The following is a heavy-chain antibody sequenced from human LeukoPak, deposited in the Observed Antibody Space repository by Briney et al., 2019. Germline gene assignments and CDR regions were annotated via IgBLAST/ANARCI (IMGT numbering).Heavy chain of an antibody. V-gene: IGHV3-23*01. CDR1: GFTFSSYA. CDR2: ISGSGGST. Sequence: PGGSLRLSCAASGFTFSSYAMSWVRQAPGKGLEWVSAISGSGGSTYYADSVKGRFTISRDNSKNTLYLQMNSLRAEDTAVYYCAKDPPYWFGDTGVAFDIWGQGTMVTVSS. D-gene: IGHD3-10*01. CDR3: AKDPPYWFGDTGVAFDI. J-gene: IGHJ3*02.